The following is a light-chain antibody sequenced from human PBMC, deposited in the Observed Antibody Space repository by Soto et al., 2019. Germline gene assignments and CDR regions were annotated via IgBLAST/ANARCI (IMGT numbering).Light chain of an antibody. Sequence: QSVLTQSDSVSGSPGQSVAISCTAASSDIGNYNYVSWYQQRPGKVPKLIIHDVSDRPSGVSDRFSGSKSGNTASLTISGLQAEDEADYYCSSYTSTSTYVFGTGTKVTVL. CDR1: SSDIGNYNY. CDR3: SSYTSTSTYV. CDR2: DVS. V-gene: IGLV2-14*03. J-gene: IGLJ1*01.